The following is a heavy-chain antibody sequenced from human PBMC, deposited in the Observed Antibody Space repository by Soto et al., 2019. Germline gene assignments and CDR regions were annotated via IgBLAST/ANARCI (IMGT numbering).Heavy chain of an antibody. J-gene: IGHJ6*02. V-gene: IGHV2-5*01. D-gene: IGHD6-13*01. Sequence: QITLKESGPTPVKPTQTLTLTCTFSGFSLTSGVVGVGWIRQPPGEALEWLALISWNDEQYYNPSLRNRLTIARDTSKNQAVLTMTNMDPVGTATNYCAHRLPGPSGYDVWGQGTTVSVPS. CDR3: AHRLPGPSGYDV. CDR1: GFSLTSGVVG. CDR2: ISWNDEQ.